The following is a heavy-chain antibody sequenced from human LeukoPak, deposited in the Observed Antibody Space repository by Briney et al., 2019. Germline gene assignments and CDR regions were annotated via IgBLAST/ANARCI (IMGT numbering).Heavy chain of an antibody. CDR2: IIPIFGTA. Sequence: SVKVSCKASGGTFSSYAISWVRQAPGHGLEWMGGIIPIFGTANYAQKFQGRVTITADESTSTAYMELSSLRSEDTAVYYCARDLDSYGSSLFRYWGQGTLVTVSS. J-gene: IGHJ4*02. CDR3: ARDLDSYGSSLFRY. CDR1: GGTFSSYA. V-gene: IGHV1-69*13. D-gene: IGHD5-18*01.